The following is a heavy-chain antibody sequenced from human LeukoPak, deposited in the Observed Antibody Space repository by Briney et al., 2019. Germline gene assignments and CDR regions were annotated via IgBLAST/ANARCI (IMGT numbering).Heavy chain of an antibody. CDR3: ARDNNGFYTLHL. CDR2: IYYSGST. J-gene: IGHJ4*02. V-gene: IGHV4-59*01. CDR1: GGSISSYY. D-gene: IGHD3-3*01. Sequence: TAPETLSLTCSVSGGSISSYYWSWIRQSPGKGLGWIGYIYYSGSTNYNPSLKSRVTMSVDTSKNQFSLKLSSVTAADTAVYYCARDNNGFYTLHLWGQGTLVIVSS.